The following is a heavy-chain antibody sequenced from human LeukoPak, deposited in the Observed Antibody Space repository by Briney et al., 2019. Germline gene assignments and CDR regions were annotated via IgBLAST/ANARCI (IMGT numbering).Heavy chain of an antibody. J-gene: IGHJ6*03. D-gene: IGHD3/OR15-3a*01. CDR1: GYSITSGYY. Sequence: SETLSLTCTVSGYSITSGYYWGWIRQPPGKGLEWIGSIYHSGDTYYNPSLKSRVTISVDTSKNQFSLKLSSVTAADTAVYYCARSLWTSTSQIYYYYMDVWGKGTTVTVSS. CDR3: ARSLWTSTSQIYYYYMDV. CDR2: IYHSGDT. V-gene: IGHV4-38-2*02.